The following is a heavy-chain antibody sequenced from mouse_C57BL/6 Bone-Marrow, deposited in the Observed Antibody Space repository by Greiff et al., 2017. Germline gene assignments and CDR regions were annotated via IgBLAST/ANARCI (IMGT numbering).Heavy chain of an antibody. J-gene: IGHJ1*03. V-gene: IGHV1-82*01. CDR1: GYAFSSSW. Sequence: VQLQQSGPELVQPGASVKISCKASGYAFSSSWMNWVKQRPGKGLEWIGRIYPGDGDTNYNGKFKGKATLTADKSSSTAYMQLSSLTSEDSAVYFCARYHYYGSSYWYFDVWGTGTTVTVSS. D-gene: IGHD1-1*01. CDR2: IYPGDGDT. CDR3: ARYHYYGSSYWYFDV.